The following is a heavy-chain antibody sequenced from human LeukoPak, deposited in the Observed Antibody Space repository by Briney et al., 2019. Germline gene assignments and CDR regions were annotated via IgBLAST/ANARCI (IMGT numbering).Heavy chain of an antibody. CDR1: GFTFSSYT. V-gene: IGHV3-21*01. D-gene: IGHD4-23*01. J-gene: IGHJ1*01. CDR3: ARGDYGGDSHLYH. CDR2: ISGSSNYI. Sequence: PGGSLRLSCAASGFTFSSYTINWVRQAPGKGLEWVSYISGSSNYIYYADSVKGRFTVSRDNAKNSLFLQMNSLRGEDTAVYYCARGDYGGDSHLYHWGQGTLVTVSS.